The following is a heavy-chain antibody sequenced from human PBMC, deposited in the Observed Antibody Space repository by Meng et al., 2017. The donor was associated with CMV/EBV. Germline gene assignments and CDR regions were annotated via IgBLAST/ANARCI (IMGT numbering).Heavy chain of an antibody. J-gene: IGHJ6*02. CDR1: AGTFSSYT. CDR2: IITILGIA. V-gene: IGHV1-69*02. Sequence: SVQISCKASAGTFSSYTISWVRQAPGQGREWMGRIITILGIANYAQKFQGRVTITADKSTSKAYMELSSLRSEDTAVYYCAKGNIVAAYYYYGMDVWGQGTTVTVSS. CDR3: AKGNIVAAYYYYGMDV. D-gene: IGHD5-12*01.